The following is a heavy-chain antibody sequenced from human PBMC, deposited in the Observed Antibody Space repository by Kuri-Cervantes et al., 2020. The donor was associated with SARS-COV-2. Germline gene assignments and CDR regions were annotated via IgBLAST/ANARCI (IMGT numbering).Heavy chain of an antibody. V-gene: IGHV3-30-3*01. CDR3: ARGFLEWLDY. J-gene: IGHJ4*02. CDR1: GFTFSSYA. D-gene: IGHD3-3*01. CDR2: ISYDGSNK. Sequence: GESLKISCAASGFTFSSYAMSWVRQAPGKGLEWVAVISYDGSNKYYADSVKGRFTISRDNSKNTLYLQMNSLRAEDTAVYYCARGFLEWLDYWGQGTLVTVSS.